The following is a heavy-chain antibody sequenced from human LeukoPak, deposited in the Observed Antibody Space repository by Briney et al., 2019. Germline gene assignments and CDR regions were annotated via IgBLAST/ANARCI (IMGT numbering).Heavy chain of an antibody. D-gene: IGHD4-17*01. CDR3: ARGKPYGDYVGNFDY. V-gene: IGHV4-30-4*01. CDR1: GGSISSGDYY. Sequence: SQTLSLNCTVSGGSISSGDYYWSWIRQPPGKGLEWIGYIYYSGSTYYNPSLKSRVTISVDTSKNQFSLKLSSETAADTAVYYCARGKPYGDYVGNFDYWGQGTLVTVSS. J-gene: IGHJ4*02. CDR2: IYYSGST.